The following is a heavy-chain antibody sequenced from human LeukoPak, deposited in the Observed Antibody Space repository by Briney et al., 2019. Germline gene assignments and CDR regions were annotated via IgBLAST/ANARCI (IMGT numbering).Heavy chain of an antibody. Sequence: ASVKVSCKASGGTFSSYAISWVRQAPGQGLEWMGGIIPIFGTANYAQKFQGRVTITADESTSTAYMELSSLRSEDTAVYYCASLYSGYDSPDYWGQGTLVTVSS. V-gene: IGHV1-69*13. J-gene: IGHJ4*02. CDR1: GGTFSSYA. CDR3: ASLYSGYDSPDY. D-gene: IGHD5-12*01. CDR2: IIPIFGTA.